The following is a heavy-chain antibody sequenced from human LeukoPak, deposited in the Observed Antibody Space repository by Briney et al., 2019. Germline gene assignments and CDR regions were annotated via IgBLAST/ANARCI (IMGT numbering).Heavy chain of an antibody. V-gene: IGHV1-2*02. J-gene: IGHJ4*02. CDR3: AREGRNGYNEGYFDC. Sequence: ASVKVSCKASGYTFTGYYMHWVRQAPGQGLDWMGWINPNSGGTKYAQNFQGRVTLTTDTSISTAYMELSSLRSDDTAVYYCAREGRNGYNEGYFDCWGQGTLVTVSS. CDR2: INPNSGGT. CDR1: GYTFTGYY. D-gene: IGHD5-24*01.